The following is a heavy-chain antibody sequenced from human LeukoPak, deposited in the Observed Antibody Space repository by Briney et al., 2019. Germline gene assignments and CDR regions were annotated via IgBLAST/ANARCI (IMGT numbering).Heavy chain of an antibody. CDR3: SRERGYSYGYSDY. D-gene: IGHD5-18*01. V-gene: IGHV3-21*01. CDR2: ISSSSTSM. Sequence: PGGSLRLSCAASGFTFSTYWMNWVRQAPGKGLEWVSSISSSSTSMYYADSVKGRFTISRDNAKNSLYLQMNSLRAEDTAVYYCSRERGYSYGYSDYWGQGTLVTVSS. J-gene: IGHJ4*02. CDR1: GFTFSTYW.